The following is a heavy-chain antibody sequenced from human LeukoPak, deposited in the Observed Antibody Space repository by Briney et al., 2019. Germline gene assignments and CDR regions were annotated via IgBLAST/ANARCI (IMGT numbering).Heavy chain of an antibody. V-gene: IGHV4-61*02. D-gene: IGHD1-1*01. CDR1: GDSISSGSYY. Sequence: SETLSLTCTVSGDSISSGSYYWSWIRQPAGRGLESIGRIYTTGSTNYNPSPKGRVTISVDTTKNQFSLKLSSGTAAETAVYYCAREPGQLDYWGQGTLVTVSS. J-gene: IGHJ4*02. CDR3: AREPGQLDY. CDR2: IYTTGST.